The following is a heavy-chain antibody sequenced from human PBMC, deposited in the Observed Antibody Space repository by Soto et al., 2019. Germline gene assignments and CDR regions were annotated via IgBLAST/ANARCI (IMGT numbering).Heavy chain of an antibody. Sequence: QVQLQESGPGLVKPSQTLSLTCTVSGGSISSGGYYWSWIRQHPGKGLEWIGYIYYSGSTYYNPSLKSRVTISVDTSKNQFSLKLSSVTAADTAVYYCARAPGKYCSGGSCYSNYYGMDVWGQGTTVTVSS. J-gene: IGHJ6*02. CDR1: GGSISSGGYY. CDR2: IYYSGST. D-gene: IGHD2-15*01. CDR3: ARAPGKYCSGGSCYSNYYGMDV. V-gene: IGHV4-31*03.